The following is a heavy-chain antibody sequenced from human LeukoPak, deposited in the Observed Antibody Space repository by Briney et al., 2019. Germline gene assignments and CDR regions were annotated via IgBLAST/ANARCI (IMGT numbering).Heavy chain of an antibody. V-gene: IGHV1-2*02. D-gene: IGHD3-22*01. CDR1: GYTFTSYY. Sequence: ASVKVSCKAFGYTFTSYYMHWVRQAPGQGLEWMGWINPNSGGTNYAQKFQGRVTMTRDTSISTAYMELSRLRSDDTAVYYCAREDLYYYDSSGSEYFQHWGQGTLVTVSS. CDR3: AREDLYYYDSSGSEYFQH. J-gene: IGHJ1*01. CDR2: INPNSGGT.